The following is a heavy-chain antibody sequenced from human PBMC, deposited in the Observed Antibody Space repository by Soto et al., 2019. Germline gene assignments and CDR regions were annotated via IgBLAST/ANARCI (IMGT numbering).Heavy chain of an antibody. V-gene: IGHV1-69*13. CDR3: AVLLWFGESDYYYYGMAV. J-gene: IGHJ6*02. Sequence: SVKVSCKASGGTFSSYAISWVRQAPGQGLEWMGGIIPIFGTANYAQKFQGRVTITADESTSTAYMELSSLRSEDTAVYYCAVLLWFGESDYYYYGMAVWGQGTTVTVSS. D-gene: IGHD3-10*01. CDR1: GGTFSSYA. CDR2: IIPIFGTA.